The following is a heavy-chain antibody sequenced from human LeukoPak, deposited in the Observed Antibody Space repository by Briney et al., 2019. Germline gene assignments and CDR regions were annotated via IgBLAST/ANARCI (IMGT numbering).Heavy chain of an antibody. V-gene: IGHV4-39*01. CDR1: GGSFGGYY. CDR3: ARLNGGSGPV. CDR2: IYYSGST. Sequence: SETLSLTCAVYGGSFGGYYWGWIRQPPGKGLEWVGSIYYSGSTYNNPSLKSRVTMSLDTSKNQISLKLSSVTAADTAVYYCARLNGGSGPVWGQGTTVTVSS. J-gene: IGHJ6*02. D-gene: IGHD3-10*01.